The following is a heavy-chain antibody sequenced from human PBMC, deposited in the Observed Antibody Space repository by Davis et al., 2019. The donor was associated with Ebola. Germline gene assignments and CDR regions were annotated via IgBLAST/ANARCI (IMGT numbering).Heavy chain of an antibody. CDR2: VSRGGDNT. CDR3: ARDISDSSSSLYYYYGMDV. J-gene: IGHJ6*04. Sequence: GESLKISCAASGFTFSGYAMSWVRQAPGKGLEWVSGVSRGGDNTRYADSVKGRFTISRDNSKNTLYLQMNSLRAEDTAVYYCARDISDSSSSLYYYYGMDVWGKGTTVTVSS. D-gene: IGHD6-6*01. V-gene: IGHV3-23*01. CDR1: GFTFSGYA.